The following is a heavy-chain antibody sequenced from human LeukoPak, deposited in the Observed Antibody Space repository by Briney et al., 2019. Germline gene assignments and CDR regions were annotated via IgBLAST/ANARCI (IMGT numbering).Heavy chain of an antibody. CDR1: GYTFTSYY. Sequence: ASVKVSCKASGYTFTSYYMHWVRQAPGQGLEWMGIINPSGGSTSYAQKFQGRVTMTRDMSTSTVYMELSSLSSKDTAVYYCARALYDILTGPRYYYYYYMDVWGKGTTVTVSS. D-gene: IGHD3-9*01. CDR2: INPSGGST. V-gene: IGHV1-46*01. J-gene: IGHJ6*03. CDR3: ARALYDILTGPRYYYYYYMDV.